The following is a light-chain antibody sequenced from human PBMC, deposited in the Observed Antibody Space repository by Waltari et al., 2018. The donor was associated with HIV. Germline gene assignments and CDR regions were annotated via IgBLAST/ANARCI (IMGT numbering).Light chain of an antibody. CDR2: QSD. CDR1: SSNIGSHF. Sequence: QSVLTQPPSTSAPPGQRVPILCSGASSNIGSHFVSWYQQVPGATPKLLIYQSDRRPSGVTDRFAGSESGTSAALAINGLRSEDEAVYYCAAWDNYLNAWVFGGGTKVTVL. J-gene: IGLJ3*02. V-gene: IGLV1-47*01. CDR3: AAWDNYLNAWV.